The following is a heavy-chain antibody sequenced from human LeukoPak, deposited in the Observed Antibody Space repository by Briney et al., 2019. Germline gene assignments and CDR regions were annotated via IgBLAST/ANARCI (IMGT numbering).Heavy chain of an antibody. J-gene: IGHJ4*02. V-gene: IGHV3-11*01. CDR2: ISSSDSPR. CDR1: GFTFSDYY. Sequence: PGGSLRLSCAASGFTFSDYYMSWIRQAPGKGLEWVSYISSSDSPRFYADSVKGRFTISRDNSKNTLYLQMNSLRAEDTAVYYCAKVATVVTPGDYWGQGPLVTVSS. CDR3: AKVATVVTPGDY. D-gene: IGHD4-23*01.